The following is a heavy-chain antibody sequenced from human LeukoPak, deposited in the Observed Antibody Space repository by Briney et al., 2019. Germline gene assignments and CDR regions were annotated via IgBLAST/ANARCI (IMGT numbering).Heavy chain of an antibody. Sequence: PSQTLSLTCAVSGGSISSGGYSWSWIRQPPGKGLEWIGYIYHSGSTYYNPSLKSRVTISVDTSKNQFSLKLSSVTAADTAVYYCARKGRQAAVAGPRGAFDYWGQGTLVTVSS. CDR2: IYHSGST. D-gene: IGHD6-19*01. CDR1: GGSISSGGYS. J-gene: IGHJ4*02. V-gene: IGHV4-30-2*01. CDR3: ARKGRQAAVAGPRGAFDY.